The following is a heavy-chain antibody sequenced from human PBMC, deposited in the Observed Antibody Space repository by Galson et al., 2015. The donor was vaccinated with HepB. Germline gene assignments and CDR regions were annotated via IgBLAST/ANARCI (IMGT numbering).Heavy chain of an antibody. CDR3: VRGDEAAAMDV. CDR1: GGPISSGAYY. Sequence: TLSLTCTVSGGPISSGAYYWSWIRQHAEKGLEWIGYIHYSGRTYYSPSLKSRVTMSVDTSKSQFALKLNSVTAADTAVYYCVRGDEAAAMDVWGKGTTVTVSS. D-gene: IGHD6-13*01. J-gene: IGHJ6*03. CDR2: IHYSGRT. V-gene: IGHV4-31*03.